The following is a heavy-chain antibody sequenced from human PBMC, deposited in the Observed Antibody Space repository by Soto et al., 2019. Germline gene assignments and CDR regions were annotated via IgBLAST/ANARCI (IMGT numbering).Heavy chain of an antibody. CDR1: GFTFSNYG. Sequence: PGGSLRLSCAASGFTFSNYGMHWVRQAPGKGLEWVTVIWVDGINKYYADSVKGRFTISRDNSKNTLCLRMDGLRAEDTAVYYCVRERAPFDAFDVWGQGTMVTVSS. J-gene: IGHJ3*01. V-gene: IGHV3-33*01. CDR3: VRERAPFDAFDV. CDR2: IWVDGINK.